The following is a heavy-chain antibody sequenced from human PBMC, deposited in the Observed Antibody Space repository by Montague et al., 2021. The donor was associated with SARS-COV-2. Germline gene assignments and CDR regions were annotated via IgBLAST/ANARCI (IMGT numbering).Heavy chain of an antibody. Sequence: CAISGDSVTRNSAAWNWIRQSPSSGLEWLGRKYYRSKWYNDYAVSVKSRITINPDTSKNQISLQLNSVTPEDTAVYYCARTSASSDYWGQGTLVTVSS. CDR2: KYYRSKWYN. D-gene: IGHD1-26*01. J-gene: IGHJ4*02. CDR3: ARTSASSDY. V-gene: IGHV6-1*01. CDR1: GDSVTRNSAA.